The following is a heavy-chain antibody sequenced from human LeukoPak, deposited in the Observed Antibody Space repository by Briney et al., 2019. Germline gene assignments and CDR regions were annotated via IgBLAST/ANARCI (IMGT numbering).Heavy chain of an antibody. D-gene: IGHD3-16*01. CDR1: RLTHSSYA. CDR2: IRGRGCFGGSGGDT. V-gene: IGHV3-23*01. Sequence: GGSLTLPCAASRLTHSSYAMRWVPQSPGKGLEGVSSIRGRGCFGGSGGDTYFADSVKGRFTISRDNYKNTVHLQMTSLRADDTAVYYCARVGPGAWGPGTLVAVSS. J-gene: IGHJ5*02. CDR3: ARVGPGA.